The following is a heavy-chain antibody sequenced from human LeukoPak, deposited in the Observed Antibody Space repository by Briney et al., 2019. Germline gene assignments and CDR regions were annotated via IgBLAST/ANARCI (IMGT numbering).Heavy chain of an antibody. CDR3: ARDSLLGYCSSTSCYRPLDY. D-gene: IGHD2-2*02. J-gene: IGHJ4*02. V-gene: IGHV4-4*07. Sequence: NPSETLSLTCTVSGGSISSYYWSWIRQPAGKGLEWLGRIYTSGSTNYNPSLKSRVTMSVGTSKNQFSLKLSSVTAADTAVYYCARDSLLGYCSSTSCYRPLDYWGQGTLVTVSS. CDR1: GGSISSYY. CDR2: IYTSGST.